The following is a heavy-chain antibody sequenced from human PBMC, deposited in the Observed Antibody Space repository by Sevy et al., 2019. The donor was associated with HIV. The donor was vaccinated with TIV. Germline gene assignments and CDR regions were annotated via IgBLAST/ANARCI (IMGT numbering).Heavy chain of an antibody. V-gene: IGHV3-23*01. CDR3: AKDRVSGSYYTGYFDS. CDR2: ISFAGADT. CDR1: GFTFATYA. Sequence: GGSLRLSCAASGFTFATYAMTWVRQAPGQGLEWVSVISFAGADTYYGHSVKGRFTISVDKSKNNLYLQMNSLMAADTAVFYCAKDRVSGSYYTGYFDSWGQGTLVTVSS. J-gene: IGHJ4*02. D-gene: IGHD3-10*01.